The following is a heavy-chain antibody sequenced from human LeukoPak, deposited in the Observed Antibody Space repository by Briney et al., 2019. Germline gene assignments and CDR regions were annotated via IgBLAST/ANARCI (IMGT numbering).Heavy chain of an antibody. CDR1: GFTFSSYA. V-gene: IGHV3-23*01. Sequence: GGSLRLSCVAAGFTFSSYAMSWVRQAPGKGLEWVSAISGSGGSTYYADSVKGRFTISRDNSKNTLYLQMNSLRAEDTAVYYCAKEMAYIAVADNSAIDYWGQGTLVTVSS. D-gene: IGHD6-19*01. CDR2: ISGSGGST. J-gene: IGHJ4*02. CDR3: AKEMAYIAVADNSAIDY.